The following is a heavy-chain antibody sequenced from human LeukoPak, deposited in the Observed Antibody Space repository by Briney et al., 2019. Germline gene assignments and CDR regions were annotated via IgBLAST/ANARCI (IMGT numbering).Heavy chain of an antibody. J-gene: IGHJ6*02. Sequence: SSVNVSCKASGGTFSSYAISWVRLAPEQGLEWMGGIIPIFGTANYAQKFQGRVTITADESTSTAYMELSSLRSEDTAVYYCASPIVVVPAAMRRGALCYYGMDVWGQGTTVTVSS. CDR1: GGTFSSYA. D-gene: IGHD2-2*01. CDR2: IIPIFGTA. V-gene: IGHV1-69*13. CDR3: ASPIVVVPAAMRRGALCYYGMDV.